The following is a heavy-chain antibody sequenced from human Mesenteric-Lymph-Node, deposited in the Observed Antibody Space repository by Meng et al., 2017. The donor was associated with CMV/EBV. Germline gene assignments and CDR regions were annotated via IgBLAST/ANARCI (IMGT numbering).Heavy chain of an antibody. CDR3: AREPLYCSGGSCYSDYYGMDV. CDR2: IIPILSIA. D-gene: IGHD2-15*01. V-gene: IGHV1-69*10. J-gene: IGHJ6*02. CDR1: GGTFSSYA. Sequence: SSVKVSCKASGGTFSSYAISWVRQAPGQGLEWMGGIIPILSIANYAQKFQGRVTITADKSTSTAYMELSSLRSEDTAVYYCAREPLYCSGGSCYSDYYGMDVWGQGTTVTVSS.